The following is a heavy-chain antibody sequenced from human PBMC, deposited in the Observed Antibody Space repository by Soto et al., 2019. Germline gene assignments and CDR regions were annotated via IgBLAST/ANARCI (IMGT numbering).Heavy chain of an antibody. CDR1: GDSVSSNSAA. CDR2: TYYRSKWYN. V-gene: IGHV6-1*01. CDR3: ARDRDSSSWLPSYYGMDV. D-gene: IGHD6-13*01. Sequence: SQTLSLTCAISGDSVSSNSAAWNWIRQSPSRGLEWLGRTYYRSKWYNDYAVSVKSRITINPDTSKNQFSLQLNSVTPGDTAVYYCARDRDSSSWLPSYYGMDVWGHGTTVTVSS. J-gene: IGHJ6*02.